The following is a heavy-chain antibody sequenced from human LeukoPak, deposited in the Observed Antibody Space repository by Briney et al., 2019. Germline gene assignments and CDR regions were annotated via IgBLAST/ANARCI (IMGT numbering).Heavy chain of an antibody. CDR2: ISGSGGGGST. CDR1: GFTFSSYA. D-gene: IGHD3-10*01. Sequence: GGSLRLSCAASGFTFSSYAMSWVRQAPGKGLEWVSTISGSGGGGSTYYADSVKGRFTISRDNSKNTLYLQMNSLRAEDTAVYYCAKKLPLQHWGQGTLVTVSS. J-gene: IGHJ1*01. V-gene: IGHV3-23*01. CDR3: AKKLPLQH.